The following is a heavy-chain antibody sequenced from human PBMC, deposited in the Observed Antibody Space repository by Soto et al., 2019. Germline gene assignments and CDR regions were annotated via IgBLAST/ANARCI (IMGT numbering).Heavy chain of an antibody. CDR3: ARYSSSGWYDY. CDR1: GGSFSVYY. D-gene: IGHD6-19*01. V-gene: IGHV4-34*01. CDR2: ISHSGST. J-gene: IGHJ4*02. Sequence: QVQLQQWGAGLLKPSETLSLTCAVYGGSFSVYYWSWIRQPPWKGLEWIGEISHSGSTNYNPSLKSRVTISVDTSKNQFSLKLSSVTAADTAVYYCARYSSSGWYDYWGKGTLVTVSS.